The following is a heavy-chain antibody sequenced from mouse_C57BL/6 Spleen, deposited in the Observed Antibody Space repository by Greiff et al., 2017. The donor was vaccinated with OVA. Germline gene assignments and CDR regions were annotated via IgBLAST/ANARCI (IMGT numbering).Heavy chain of an antibody. CDR3: ASEGGFTTVHGYFDV. V-gene: IGHV1-72*01. CDR2: IDPNSGGT. CDR1: GYTFTSYW. Sequence: QVQLQQPGAELVKPGASVKLSCKASGYTFTSYWMHWVKQRPGRGLEWIGRIDPNSGGTKYNEKFKSKATLTVDKPSSTAYMQLSSLTSEDSAVYDCASEGGFTTVHGYFDVWGTGTTVTVSS. D-gene: IGHD1-1*01. J-gene: IGHJ1*03.